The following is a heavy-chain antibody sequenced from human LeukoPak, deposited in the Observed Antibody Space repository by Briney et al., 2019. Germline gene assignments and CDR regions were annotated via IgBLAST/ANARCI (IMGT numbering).Heavy chain of an antibody. CDR2: ISYDGSNK. CDR3: ARDLASGCSGGSCYSETYYYYGMDV. V-gene: IGHV3-30-3*01. J-gene: IGHJ6*02. Sequence: GGSLRLSCAASGFTLSSYAMHWVRQAPGKGLEWVAVISYDGSNKYYADSVKGRFTISRDNSKNTLYLQMNSLRAEDTAVYYCARDLASGCSGGSCYSETYYYYGMDVWGQGTTVTVSS. CDR1: GFTLSSYA. D-gene: IGHD2-15*01.